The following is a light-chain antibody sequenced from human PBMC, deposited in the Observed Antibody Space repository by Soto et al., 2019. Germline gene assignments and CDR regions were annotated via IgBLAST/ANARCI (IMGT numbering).Light chain of an antibody. CDR2: KAS. J-gene: IGKJ1*01. Sequence: DIQISQSPSSLSASVVDRVTITCQASQSISSYLNWYQQKPGKAPKILIYKASTLKSGVPSRFSGSGSGTEFTLTISSLQPDDFATYYCQHYNSYSEAFGQGTKVDIK. CDR1: QSISSY. V-gene: IGKV1-5*03. CDR3: QHYNSYSEA.